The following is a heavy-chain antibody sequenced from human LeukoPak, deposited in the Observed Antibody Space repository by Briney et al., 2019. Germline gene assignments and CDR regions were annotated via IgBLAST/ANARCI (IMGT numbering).Heavy chain of an antibody. V-gene: IGHV3-30*18. D-gene: IGHD3-10*01. CDR2: ISYDGSNK. J-gene: IGHJ4*02. CDR3: AKGWFGEPLDY. Sequence: PWRSLRFSCAASGFTFSSHGMHWVRQAPGKGLEWVAVISYDGSNKYYADSVKGRFTISRDHSKSTLYLQMNSLRAEDTAVYYCAKGWFGEPLDYWGQGTLVTVSS. CDR1: GFTFSSHG.